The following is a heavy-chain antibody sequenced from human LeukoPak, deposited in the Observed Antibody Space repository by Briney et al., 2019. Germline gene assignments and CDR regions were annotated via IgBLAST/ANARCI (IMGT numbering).Heavy chain of an antibody. D-gene: IGHD4-23*01. CDR1: GGSFSGYY. CDR2: ISHSGST. V-gene: IGHV4-34*01. CDR3: ARPSLRWALNPYLDY. Sequence: SETLSLTCAVYGGSFSGYYWSWIRQAPGKGLEWIAEISHSGSTNYNPSLKSRVTISVDTSKNQFSVKLSSVTAADTAVYHCARPSLRWALNPYLDYWGQGTLVTVSS. J-gene: IGHJ4*02.